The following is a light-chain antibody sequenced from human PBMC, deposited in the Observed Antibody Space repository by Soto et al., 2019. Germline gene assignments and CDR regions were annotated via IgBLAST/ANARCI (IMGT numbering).Light chain of an antibody. CDR2: DAS. CDR1: QSISSW. J-gene: IGKJ4*01. CDR3: QQYNSYSKALT. Sequence: DIQMTQSPSTLSASVGDRVTITCRASQSISSWLAWYQQKPGKAPKLLIYDASSLESGVPSRFSGSGPGTEFTLTISSLQPDDFATYYCQQYNSYSKALTFGGGTK. V-gene: IGKV1-5*01.